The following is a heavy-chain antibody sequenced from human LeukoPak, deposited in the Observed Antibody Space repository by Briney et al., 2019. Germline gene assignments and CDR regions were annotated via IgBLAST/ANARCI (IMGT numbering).Heavy chain of an antibody. D-gene: IGHD2-2*01. V-gene: IGHV3-53*01. J-gene: IGHJ3*02. CDR3: ARGEGYCSSTSCYDRVEAFDI. CDR2: IYSTGGT. Sequence: GGSLRLSCAASGFSVSSNSMSWVRQAPGKGLQWVSVIYSTGGTYYADSVKGRFTISRDTSRNTLYLQMNSLRAEDTAVYYSARGEGYCSSTSCYDRVEAFDIWGQGTMVTVSS. CDR1: GFSVSSNS.